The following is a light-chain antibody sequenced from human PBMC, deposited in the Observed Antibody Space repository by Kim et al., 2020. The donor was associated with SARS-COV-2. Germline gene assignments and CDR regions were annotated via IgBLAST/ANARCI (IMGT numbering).Light chain of an antibody. CDR1: NSGSKN. J-gene: IGLJ3*02. Sequence: APGKTAKLTCGGNNSGSKNVPWYQQKPGQAPVLVIYDDSVSPSGIPERFSGTNSGNTATLTISRVEAGDEADYYCQLWDNSSDHRVFGGGTQLTVL. CDR2: DDS. CDR3: QLWDNSSDHRV. V-gene: IGLV3-21*03.